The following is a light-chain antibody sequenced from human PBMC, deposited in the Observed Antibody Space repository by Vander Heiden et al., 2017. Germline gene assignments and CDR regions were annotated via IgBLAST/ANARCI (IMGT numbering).Light chain of an antibody. Sequence: EMVKTKAPGTQQGNHGERATRSCRASQSVSSNYLAWYHHKPGQAPRLLIYGASSRAAGIPDRFSGSGSGTDFTLTISRLEPEDFAVYFCHYGSPPQITFGPGTKVDVK. J-gene: IGKJ3*01. V-gene: IGKV3-20*01. CDR2: GAS. CDR3: HYGSPPQIT. CDR1: QSVSSNY.